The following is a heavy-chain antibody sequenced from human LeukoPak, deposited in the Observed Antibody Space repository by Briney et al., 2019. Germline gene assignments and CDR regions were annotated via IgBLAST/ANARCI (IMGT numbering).Heavy chain of an antibody. CDR2: IKQDGSEE. D-gene: IGHD6-6*01. CDR1: GFTFSSYW. V-gene: IGHV3-7*05. J-gene: IGHJ6*02. Sequence: GGSLRLSCAASGFTFSSYWMSWVRQAPGKGLEWVANIKQDGSEEVYVDSVRGRFTISRDNAKNSLSLQMNTLRAEDTAVYYCARDPYSSTWSYGMDVWGQGTTVTVSS. CDR3: ARDPYSSTWSYGMDV.